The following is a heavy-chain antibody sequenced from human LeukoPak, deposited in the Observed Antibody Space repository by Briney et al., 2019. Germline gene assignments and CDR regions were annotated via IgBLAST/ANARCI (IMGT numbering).Heavy chain of an antibody. J-gene: IGHJ4*02. CDR3: ARDNSGYYSFDY. Sequence: ASETLSLTCNVSGDSIRSSTYYWTWIRQLPGKGLEWIGHIYYSGSAYYNPSLKSRLSISVDTSKNQFSLRLSSVTAADTAVYYCARDNSGYYSFDYWGQGTLVTVSS. V-gene: IGHV4-31*03. D-gene: IGHD3-22*01. CDR1: GDSIRSSTYY. CDR2: IYYSGSA.